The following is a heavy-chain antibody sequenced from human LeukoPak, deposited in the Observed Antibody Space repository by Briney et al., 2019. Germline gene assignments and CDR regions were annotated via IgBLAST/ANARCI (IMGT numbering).Heavy chain of an antibody. Sequence: PSGTLSLTCAVSGGSISSSNWWSWVRQPPGKGLEWIGEIYHSGSTNYNPSLKSRVTISVDKSKNQFSLKLSSVTAADTAVYYCARDSEPLWFGELSGFAQRRGYYFDYWGQGTLVTVSS. CDR2: IYHSGST. D-gene: IGHD3-10*01. V-gene: IGHV4-4*02. J-gene: IGHJ4*02. CDR1: GGSISSSNW. CDR3: ARDSEPLWFGELSGFAQRRGYYFDY.